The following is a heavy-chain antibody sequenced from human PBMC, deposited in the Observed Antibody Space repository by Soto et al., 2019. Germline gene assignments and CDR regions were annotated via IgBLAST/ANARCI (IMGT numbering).Heavy chain of an antibody. J-gene: IGHJ4*02. CDR2: ISSSSSYT. Sequence: QVQLVESGGGLVKPGGSLRLSCAASGLTFSDYYMSWIRQAPGKGLEWVSYISSSSSYTNYADSVKGRFTISRDNAKNSLYLQMNSLRAEDTAVYYCARIKYFDWLPNSYYFDYWGQGTLVTVSS. D-gene: IGHD3-9*01. CDR3: ARIKYFDWLPNSYYFDY. CDR1: GLTFSDYY. V-gene: IGHV3-11*06.